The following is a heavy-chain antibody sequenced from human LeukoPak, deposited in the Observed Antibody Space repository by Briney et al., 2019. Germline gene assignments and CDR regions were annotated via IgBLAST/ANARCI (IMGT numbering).Heavy chain of an antibody. CDR1: GFTFSSYA. D-gene: IGHD1-26*01. J-gene: IGHJ4*02. CDR2: ISGSGGST. CDR3: AKDLYSGSYYVWDY. Sequence: GGSLRLSCAASGFTFSSYAMSWVRQAPGKALEWVSTISGSGGSTYYADSVKGRLTISRDNSKNTLYLQMNSLRAEDTAVYYCAKDLYSGSYYVWDYWGQGTLVTVSS. V-gene: IGHV3-23*01.